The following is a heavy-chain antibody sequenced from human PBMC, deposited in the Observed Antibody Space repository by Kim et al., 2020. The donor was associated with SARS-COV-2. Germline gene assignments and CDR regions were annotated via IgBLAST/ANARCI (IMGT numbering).Heavy chain of an antibody. V-gene: IGHV1-69*13. J-gene: IGHJ6*02. D-gene: IGHD3-10*01. Sequence: SVKVSCKASGGTFSSYAISWVRQAPGQGLEWMGGIIPIFGTANYAQKFQGRVTITADESTSTAYMELSSLRSEDTAVYYCAGGTPRRGGFGELLSLHYYYYGMDVWGQGTTVTVSS. CDR1: GGTFSSYA. CDR3: AGGTPRRGGFGELLSLHYYYYGMDV. CDR2: IIPIFGTA.